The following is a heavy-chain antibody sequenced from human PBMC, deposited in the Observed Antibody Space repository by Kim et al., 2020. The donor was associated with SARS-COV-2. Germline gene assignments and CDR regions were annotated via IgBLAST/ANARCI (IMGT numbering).Heavy chain of an antibody. D-gene: IGHD3-10*01. CDR1: GFTFSDYY. J-gene: IGHJ4*02. Sequence: GGSLRLSCAASGFTFSDYYMSWIRQAPGKGLEWVSYISSSGSTIYYADSVKGRFTISRDKAKNSLYLQMNSLRAEDTAVYYCAREALWFGETTFDYWGQGTLVTVSS. V-gene: IGHV3-11*04. CDR2: ISSSGSTI. CDR3: AREALWFGETTFDY.